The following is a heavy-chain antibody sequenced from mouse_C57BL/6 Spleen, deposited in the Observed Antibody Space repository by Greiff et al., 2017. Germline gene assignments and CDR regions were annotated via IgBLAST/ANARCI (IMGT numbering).Heavy chain of an antibody. CDR2: INPNNGGT. CDR3: ARFEYGYDFAY. J-gene: IGHJ3*01. V-gene: IGHV1-26*01. Sequence: VQLQQSGPELVKPGASVKISCKASGYTFTDYYMNWVKQSPGKGLEWIGDINPNNGGTSYNQKFKGKATLTVDKSSSTAYMELRSLTSEDSAVYYCARFEYGYDFAYWGQGTLVTVSA. CDR1: GYTFTDYY. D-gene: IGHD2-2*01.